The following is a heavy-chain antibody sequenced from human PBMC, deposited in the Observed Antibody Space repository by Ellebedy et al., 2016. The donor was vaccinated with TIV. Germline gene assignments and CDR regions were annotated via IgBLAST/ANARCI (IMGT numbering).Heavy chain of an antibody. Sequence: GGSLRLXXAASGFTFSSYSMNCVRQAPGKGLEWVSSISSSSSYIYYADSVKGRFTISRDNAKNSLYLQMNSLRAEDTAVYYCARVGLDCSGGSCPDYWGQGTLVTVSS. J-gene: IGHJ4*02. D-gene: IGHD2-15*01. V-gene: IGHV3-21*04. CDR2: ISSSSSYI. CDR1: GFTFSSYS. CDR3: ARVGLDCSGGSCPDY.